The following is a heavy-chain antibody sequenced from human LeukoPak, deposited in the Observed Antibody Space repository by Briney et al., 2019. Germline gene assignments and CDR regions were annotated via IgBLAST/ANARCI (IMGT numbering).Heavy chain of an antibody. CDR1: GWSFSGYY. CDR3: ARVRGKVAAAKVKRYYYYYYMDV. D-gene: IGHD6-13*01. Sequence: PSETLSLTCAVSGWSFSGYYWSWIRQPPGKGLEWIGEINHSGGTTYNPSLKSRVTISVDTSKNQFSLKLSSVTAADTAVYYCARVRGKVAAAKVKRYYYYYYMDVWGKGTTVTVSS. J-gene: IGHJ6*03. CDR2: INHSGGT. V-gene: IGHV4-34*01.